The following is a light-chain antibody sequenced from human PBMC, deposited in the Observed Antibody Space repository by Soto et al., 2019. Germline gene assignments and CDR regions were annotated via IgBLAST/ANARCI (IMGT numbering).Light chain of an antibody. V-gene: IGKV1-27*01. J-gene: IGKJ1*01. Sequence: DIQMTQSQSSLSASVGDRVTITCRASQGISNYLAWYQQRPGKVPKLLISAASTLQSGVPSRFSRSGSGTDFSLTISGLQPEDVATYYCQKYNSAPWTFGQGTEVEIK. CDR1: QGISNY. CDR2: AAS. CDR3: QKYNSAPWT.